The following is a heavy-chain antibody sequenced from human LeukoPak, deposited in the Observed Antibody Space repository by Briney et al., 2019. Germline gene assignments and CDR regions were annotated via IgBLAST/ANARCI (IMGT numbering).Heavy chain of an antibody. J-gene: IGHJ4*02. CDR2: VSPIFGAA. CDR3: ATLRLGQLSFDF. Sequence: SVKVSCKASGGTFNNFGINWVRQAPGQGLNWMGGVSPIFGAANYAQRFQGRITITADESTSTAFMEMSSLRSEDTAVYYCATLRLGQLSFDFWGQGTLVTGSS. CDR1: GGTFNNFG. V-gene: IGHV1-69*13. D-gene: IGHD3-16*02.